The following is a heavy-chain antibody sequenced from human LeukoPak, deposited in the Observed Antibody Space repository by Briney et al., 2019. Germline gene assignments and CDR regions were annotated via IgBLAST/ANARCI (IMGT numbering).Heavy chain of an antibody. Sequence: PGGSLRLSCAASGFTFSSYAMSWVRQAPGKGLEWVSAISGSGGSTYYADSVKGRFTISRDNSKNTLYLQMNSLRAEDTAVYYCEKDRGGRYYDSSGPQSDAFDIWGQGTMVTVSS. CDR1: GFTFSSYA. CDR2: ISGSGGST. CDR3: EKDRGGRYYDSSGPQSDAFDI. V-gene: IGHV3-23*01. J-gene: IGHJ3*02. D-gene: IGHD3-22*01.